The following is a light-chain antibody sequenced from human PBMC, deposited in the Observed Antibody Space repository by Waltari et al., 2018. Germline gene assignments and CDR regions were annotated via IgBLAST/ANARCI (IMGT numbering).Light chain of an antibody. Sequence: EIVMTQSPLSLAVTPGEPASISCRSTQSLLHRTGYNYVDWYLQKPGQSPQLLIYLGSNRAPGVPDRVSGSGSCTDFTLHITRLEAEDVGVFYCMQVLQTPYTFGQGTKLEIK. CDR3: MQVLQTPYT. V-gene: IGKV2-28*01. CDR1: QSLLHRTGYNY. J-gene: IGKJ2*01. CDR2: LGS.